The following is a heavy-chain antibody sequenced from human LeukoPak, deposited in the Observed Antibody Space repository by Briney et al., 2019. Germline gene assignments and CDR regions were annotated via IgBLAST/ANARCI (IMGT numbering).Heavy chain of an antibody. CDR3: VRDPSNSGNWFDL. D-gene: IGHD4-11*01. V-gene: IGHV3-74*01. Sequence: GGSLRLSCAASGFNLRDYWMHWVRHAPGKGLVWVSRLGTDGTYTNYAECVTGRFTIYRDKGKNTLYQQMDSLRADDTSFYYCVRDPSNSGNWFDLWGQGTLVTVSS. CDR1: GFNLRDYW. J-gene: IGHJ5*02. CDR2: LGTDGTYT.